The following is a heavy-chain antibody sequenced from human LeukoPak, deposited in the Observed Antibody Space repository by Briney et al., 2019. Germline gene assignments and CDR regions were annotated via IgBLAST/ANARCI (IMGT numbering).Heavy chain of an antibody. V-gene: IGHV6-1*01. CDR1: WDSVSSKSAA. CDR3: ARGVWSIFDY. J-gene: IGHJ4*02. CDR2: TYYRSKWYN. D-gene: IGHD3-10*01. Sequence: SQTLSLTCAISWDSVSSKSAAWNWIRQSPSRGLEWLGRTYYRSKWYNDYAISVKSRITINPDTSNNQFSLQLNSVTPEDTAVYYCARGVWSIFDYWGQGALVTVSS.